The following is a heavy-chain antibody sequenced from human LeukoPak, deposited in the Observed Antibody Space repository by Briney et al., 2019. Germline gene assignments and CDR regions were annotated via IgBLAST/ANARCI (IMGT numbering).Heavy chain of an antibody. Sequence: PSETLSLTCTVSGGSISSSSYYWGWIRQPPGKGLEWIGSIYYSGSTYYNPSLKSRVTISVDTSKNQFSLKLTSVTTADTAVYFCARDALGAAAGTYYFDYWGQGTLVTVSS. J-gene: IGHJ4*02. CDR1: GGSISSSSYY. D-gene: IGHD6-13*01. CDR2: IYYSGST. V-gene: IGHV4-39*07. CDR3: ARDALGAAAGTYYFDY.